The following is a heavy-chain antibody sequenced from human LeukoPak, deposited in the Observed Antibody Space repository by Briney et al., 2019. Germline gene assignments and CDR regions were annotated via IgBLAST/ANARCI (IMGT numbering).Heavy chain of an antibody. V-gene: IGHV6-1*01. Sequence: SQTLSLTCAISGDSVSSNSAAWNWIRQSPSTGLEWLGRTYYRSKWYNDYAVSVKSRITIKPDTSKNQFSLQLNSVTPEDTAVYYCVQQLGAFDIWGQGTMVTVSP. CDR2: TYYRSKWYN. CDR1: GDSVSSNSAA. D-gene: IGHD6-13*01. J-gene: IGHJ3*02. CDR3: VQQLGAFDI.